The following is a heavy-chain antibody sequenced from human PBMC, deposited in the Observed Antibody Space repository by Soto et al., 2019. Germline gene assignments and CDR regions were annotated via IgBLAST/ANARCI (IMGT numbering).Heavy chain of an antibody. CDR3: ARVPDV. J-gene: IGHJ6*02. CDR2: NYHSEHT. Sequence: WTWIRQPPGKGLEWIGYNYHSEHTYYNLTLKSRVTISVDRSKNQFSLKLSSVTAADTAVYYCARVPDVWGQGTTVTVSS. V-gene: IGHV4-30-2*01.